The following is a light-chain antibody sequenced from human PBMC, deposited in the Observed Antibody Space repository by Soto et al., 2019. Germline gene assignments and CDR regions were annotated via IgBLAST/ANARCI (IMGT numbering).Light chain of an antibody. V-gene: IGKV4-1*01. CDR3: EQYYSTPPA. J-gene: IGKJ1*01. Sequence: DIVMTQSPDSLAVSLGERATINCKSSQSVLYSSNNKNYLAWYQRKPGQPPKLLIYWASTRESGVPDRFSASGSGTDFTLTISSLQAEDVAVYYCEQYYSTPPAFGQGTKMEIK. CDR1: QSVLYSSNNKNY. CDR2: WAS.